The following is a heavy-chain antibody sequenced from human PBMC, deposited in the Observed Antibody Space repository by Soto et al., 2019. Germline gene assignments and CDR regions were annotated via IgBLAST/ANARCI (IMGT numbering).Heavy chain of an antibody. V-gene: IGHV3-21*01. Sequence: EVQLVESGGGLVKPGGSLRLSCAASGFTFSSYSMNWVLQAPVKGLEWVSSISSSSSYIYYADSVKGRFPISRDNAKNSLYLQMNSLRAEDTAVYYCASDPGIAAAGTSYWGQGTLVTVSS. J-gene: IGHJ4*02. CDR2: ISSSSSYI. CDR1: GFTFSSYS. D-gene: IGHD6-13*01. CDR3: ASDPGIAAAGTSY.